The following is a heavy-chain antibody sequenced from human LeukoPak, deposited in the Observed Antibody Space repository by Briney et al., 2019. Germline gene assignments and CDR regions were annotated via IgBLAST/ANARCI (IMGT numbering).Heavy chain of an antibody. Sequence: QSGESLRLSCAASGFTFTTYWMSWVRQAPGKGLEWVANIQQDGTEKYYVDSVKGRFTISRDNAKNSLYLQMNSLRAEDTAIYYCATYRQVLLPFESWGQGTLVTVSS. D-gene: IGHD2-8*02. CDR2: IQQDGTEK. J-gene: IGHJ4*02. V-gene: IGHV3-7*03. CDR1: GFTFTTYW. CDR3: ATYRQVLLPFES.